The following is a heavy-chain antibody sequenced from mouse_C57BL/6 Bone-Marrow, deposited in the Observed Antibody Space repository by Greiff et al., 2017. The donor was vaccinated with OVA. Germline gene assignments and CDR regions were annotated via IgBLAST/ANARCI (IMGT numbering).Heavy chain of an antibody. CDR1: GYTFTDYE. J-gene: IGHJ2*01. V-gene: IGHV1-15*01. CDR2: IDPETGGT. CDR3: TRSDDGYLYYFDY. Sequence: VQLQQSGAELVRPGASVTLSCKASGYTFTDYEMQWVKQKPVHGLGWIGAIDPETGGTAYNQKFKGKAILTADKSSSTAYMELRSLTSEDSAVYYCTRSDDGYLYYFDYWGQGTTLTVSS. D-gene: IGHD2-3*01.